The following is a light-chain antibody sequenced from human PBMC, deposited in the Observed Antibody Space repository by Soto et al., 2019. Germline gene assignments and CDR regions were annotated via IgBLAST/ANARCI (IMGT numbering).Light chain of an antibody. V-gene: IGLV2-14*01. CDR1: SSDVGGNKY. Sequence: QSALTQPASGSGSPGQSISLSCTGTSSDVGGNKYVSWYQQHPGKAPKLIIYDVSNRASGVSDRFSGSKSGNTASLTISGLQAEDEADYYCSSYTSTTSSTVFGPGTKVPVL. J-gene: IGLJ1*01. CDR2: DVS. CDR3: SSYTSTTSSTV.